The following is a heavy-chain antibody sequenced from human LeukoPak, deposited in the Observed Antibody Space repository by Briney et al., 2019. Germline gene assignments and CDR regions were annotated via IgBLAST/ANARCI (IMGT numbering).Heavy chain of an antibody. CDR2: IRYDGSNK. V-gene: IGHV3-30*02. J-gene: IGHJ6*02. CDR1: GFTFSSYG. CDR3: ARGFLGYYYDSSGYYFTYSYYYGMDV. Sequence: GGSLRLSCAASGFTFSSYGMHWVRQAPGKGLEWVALIRYDGSNKYYADSVKGRFTISRDNSKITLYLQMNSLRAEDTAVYYCARGFLGYYYDSSGYYFTYSYYYGMDVWGQGTTVTVSS. D-gene: IGHD3-22*01.